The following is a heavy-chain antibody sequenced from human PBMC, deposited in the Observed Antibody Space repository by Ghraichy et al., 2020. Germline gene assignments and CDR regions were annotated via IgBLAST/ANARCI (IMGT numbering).Heavy chain of an antibody. D-gene: IGHD5-24*01. Sequence: SETLSLTCTVSGGSISSSSYYWGWIRQPPGKGLEWISSIYYSWSTYYNPSLKSRVTISVDTSKNQFSLKLSSVTAADTAVYYCARNPESRWLQFRIGFDYWGQGTLVTVSS. CDR2: IYYSWST. V-gene: IGHV4-39*01. CDR1: GGSISSSSYY. CDR3: ARNPESRWLQFRIGFDY. J-gene: IGHJ4*02.